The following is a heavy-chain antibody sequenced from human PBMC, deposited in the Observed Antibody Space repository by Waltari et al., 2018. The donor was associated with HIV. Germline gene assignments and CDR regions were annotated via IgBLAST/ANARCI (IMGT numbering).Heavy chain of an antibody. CDR3: ARGGLGRYSSSWGTY. CDR2: ISTSSSYI. CDR1: VFTFSDYY. V-gene: IGHV3-21*01. Sequence: EVQLVESGGGLVKPGGYLRLSCAACVFTFSDYYMHWVRQAPGKVREWVSSISTSSSYIYYSDSVKGRFTISSDNAKNSLYLQMNRLRAEDTAVYYCARGGLGRYSSSWGTYWGQGTLVTVSS. J-gene: IGHJ4*02. D-gene: IGHD6-13*01.